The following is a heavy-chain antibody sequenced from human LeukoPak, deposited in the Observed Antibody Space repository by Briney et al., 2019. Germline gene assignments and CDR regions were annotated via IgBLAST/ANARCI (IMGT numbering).Heavy chain of an antibody. J-gene: IGHJ5*02. V-gene: IGHV4-31*03. Sequence: SETLSLTCTVSGGSISSGGYYWSWIRQHPGKGLEWIGYIYYSGSTYYNPSLKSRVTISVDTSKNQFSLKLSSVTAADTAVYYCASRPCYYGSGSYSFDPWGQGTLVTVSS. CDR1: GGSISSGGYY. D-gene: IGHD3-10*01. CDR2: IYYSGST. CDR3: ASRPCYYGSGSYSFDP.